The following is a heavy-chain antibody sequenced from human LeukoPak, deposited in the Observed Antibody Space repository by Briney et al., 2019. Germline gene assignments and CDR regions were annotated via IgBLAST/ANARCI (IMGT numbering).Heavy chain of an antibody. CDR2: IRYDGSGK. V-gene: IGHV3-30*02. J-gene: IGHJ6*03. CDR1: GFTFNRAW. Sequence: GGSLRLSCAASGFTFNRAWMSWVRQAPGKGLEWVAFIRYDGSGKYYADSVKGRFTISRDNSKSTLYLQMNSLRAEDTAVYYCAKGSKAVVFTRDHYMDVWGKGTTVTFSS. CDR3: AKGSKAVVFTRDHYMDV. D-gene: IGHD3-22*01.